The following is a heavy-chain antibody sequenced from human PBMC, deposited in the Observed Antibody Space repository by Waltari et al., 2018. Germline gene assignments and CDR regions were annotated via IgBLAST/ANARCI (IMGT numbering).Heavy chain of an antibody. J-gene: IGHJ6*02. CDR2: INSDGSST. D-gene: IGHD6-6*01. CDR3: ARDEYSSSGYYYGMDV. Sequence: EVQLVESGGGLVQPGGSLRLSCAASGFTFSSYWMHWVRPAPGKGLVWVSRINSDGSSTSYADSVKGRFTISRDNAKNTLYLQMNSLRAEDTAVYYCARDEYSSSGYYYGMDVWGQGTTVTVSS. CDR1: GFTFSSYW. V-gene: IGHV3-74*01.